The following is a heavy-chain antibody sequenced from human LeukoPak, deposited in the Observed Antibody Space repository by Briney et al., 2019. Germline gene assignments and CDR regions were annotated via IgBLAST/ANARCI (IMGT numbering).Heavy chain of an antibody. CDR3: AKDPYSNYFPMYYFDH. CDR2: ISGSGGST. D-gene: IGHD4-11*01. V-gene: IGHV3-23*01. Sequence: GGSLRLSCAASGFTFSSYWMHWVRRAPGKGLEWVSAISGSGGSTYYADSVKGRFTISRDNSKNTLYLQMNSLRAEDTAVYYCAKDPYSNYFPMYYFDHWGQGTLVTVSS. J-gene: IGHJ4*02. CDR1: GFTFSSYW.